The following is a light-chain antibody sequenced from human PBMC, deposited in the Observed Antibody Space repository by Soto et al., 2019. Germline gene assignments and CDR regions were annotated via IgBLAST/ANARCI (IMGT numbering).Light chain of an antibody. J-gene: IGKJ4*01. Sequence: ETVLTQSPATLSLSPGERATLSCRASQSVNTYLAWYQQKPGQVPRLLIYDASNRATGIPARFSGSGSGTDFTLTISSLAPEDFAVYYCQSRSSWPPVLTFGGGTKVEIK. CDR2: DAS. CDR3: QSRSSWPPVLT. CDR1: QSVNTY. V-gene: IGKV3-11*01.